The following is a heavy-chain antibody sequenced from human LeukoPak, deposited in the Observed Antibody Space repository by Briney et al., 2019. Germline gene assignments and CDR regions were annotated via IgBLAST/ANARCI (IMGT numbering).Heavy chain of an antibody. J-gene: IGHJ4*02. CDR1: GFTFTEAW. Sequence: GGSLRLSCVASGFTFTEAWMSWVRQAPGKGLEWIGRIKSKSEGATRDFAAPVKGRVTMSRDESKNTVYLHMDSLKIEDTAMYYCTAGTGNSDFDYWGQGTLVTVSS. CDR3: TAGTGNSDFDY. D-gene: IGHD1-1*01. V-gene: IGHV3-15*01. CDR2: IKSKSEGATR.